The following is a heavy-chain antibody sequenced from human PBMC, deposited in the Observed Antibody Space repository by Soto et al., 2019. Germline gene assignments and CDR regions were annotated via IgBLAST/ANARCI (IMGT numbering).Heavy chain of an antibody. CDR1: GFTFSDYY. CDR2: IRSSSSYT. J-gene: IGHJ3*02. V-gene: IGHV3-11*05. D-gene: IGHD6-13*01. Sequence: QVQLVESGGGLVKPGGSLRLSCAASGFTFSDYYMSWIRQAPGKGLEWVAYIRSSSSYTNYADSVKGRFTISRDNTKNSPQQQLNSLRGAETTVYYCCAGDASGRDNAFDIWGQGTMVTVSS. CDR3: CAGDASGRDNAFDI.